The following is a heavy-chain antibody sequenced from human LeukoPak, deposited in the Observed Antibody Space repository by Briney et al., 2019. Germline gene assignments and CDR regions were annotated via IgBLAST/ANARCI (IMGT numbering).Heavy chain of an antibody. CDR2: ITDSGGST. CDR3: ARDSSHYLGSSDY. D-gene: IGHD6-6*01. Sequence: PGGSLRLSCAASGFTFSSYAMVWVRQAPGKGLEWVSAITDSGGSTYYADSVKGRFTISRDNAKNTLNLQMNSLRAEDTAIYYCARDSSHYLGSSDYWGQGTLVTVSS. CDR1: GFTFSSYA. V-gene: IGHV3-23*01. J-gene: IGHJ4*02.